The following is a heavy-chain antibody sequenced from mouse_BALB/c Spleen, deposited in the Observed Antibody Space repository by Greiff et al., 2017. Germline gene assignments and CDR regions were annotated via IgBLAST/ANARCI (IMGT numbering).Heavy chain of an antibody. D-gene: IGHD2-14*01. CDR3: ARDGNYRYWFAY. V-gene: IGHV7-3*02. CDR2: IRNKANGYTT. CDR1: GFTFTDYY. J-gene: IGHJ3*01. Sequence: EVKLVESGGGLVQPGGSLRLSCATSGFTFTDYYMSWVRQPPGKALEWLGFIRNKANGYTTEYSASVKGRFTISRDNSQSILYLQMNTLRAEDSATYYCARDGNYRYWFAYWGQGTLVTVSA.